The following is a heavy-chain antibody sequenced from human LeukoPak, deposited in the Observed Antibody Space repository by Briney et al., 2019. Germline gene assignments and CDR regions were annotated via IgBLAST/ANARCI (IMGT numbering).Heavy chain of an antibody. J-gene: IGHJ4*02. V-gene: IGHV1-2*02. CDR3: ARRRTRYYYDSSGYYYDY. Sequence: GASVKVSCKASGGTFSSYAISWVRQAPGQGLEWMGWINPNSGGTNYAQKFQGRVTMTRDTSISTAYMELSRLRSDDTAVYYCARRRTRYYYDSSGYYYDYWGQGTLVTVSS. CDR2: INPNSGGT. CDR1: GGTFSSYA. D-gene: IGHD3-22*01.